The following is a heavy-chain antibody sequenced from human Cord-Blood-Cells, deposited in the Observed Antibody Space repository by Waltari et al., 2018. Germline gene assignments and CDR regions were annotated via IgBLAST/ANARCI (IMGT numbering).Heavy chain of an antibody. CDR3: ARRGAAADY. J-gene: IGHJ4*02. CDR1: GGSISSSSYY. CDR2: IYYSRST. Sequence: QLQLQESGPGLVKPSETLSLTCTVSGGSISSSSYYWGEIRQPPGKGLEWIGSIYYSRSTYSTPALKSRVTISVDTSKNQFSLKRSSVTAADTAVYYCARRGAAADYWGQGTLVTVSS. D-gene: IGHD6-13*01. V-gene: IGHV4-39*01.